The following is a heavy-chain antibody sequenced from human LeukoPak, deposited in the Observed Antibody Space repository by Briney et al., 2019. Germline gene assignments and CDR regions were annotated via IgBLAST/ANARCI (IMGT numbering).Heavy chain of an antibody. CDR1: GFTFNYYS. J-gene: IGHJ4*02. Sequence: GGSLRLSCAASGFTFNYYSMNWVRQAPGKGLEWVSSISSSSSYIYYADSVKGRFTISRDNAKNSLYLQMNSLRAEDTAVYYCARSQLGGKYYFDYWGQGTLVTVSS. D-gene: IGHD7-27*01. CDR2: ISSSSSYI. CDR3: ARSQLGGKYYFDY. V-gene: IGHV3-21*01.